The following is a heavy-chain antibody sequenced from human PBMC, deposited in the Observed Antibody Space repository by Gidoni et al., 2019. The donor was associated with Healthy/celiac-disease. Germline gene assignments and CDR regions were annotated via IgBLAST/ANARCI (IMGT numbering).Heavy chain of an antibody. J-gene: IGHJ4*02. CDR3: AKERTTGGRDDY. CDR1: GFTFSSYA. CDR2: ISGSGGST. Sequence: EVQLLESGGGLVQPGGSLRLSCAASGFTFSSYAISWVRQAPGKGLEWVAAISGSGGSTYYADSVKGRVTISRDNSKNTLDLQMNSLRAEDTAVYYCAKERTTGGRDDYWGQGTLVTVSS. D-gene: IGHD4-4*01. V-gene: IGHV3-23*01.